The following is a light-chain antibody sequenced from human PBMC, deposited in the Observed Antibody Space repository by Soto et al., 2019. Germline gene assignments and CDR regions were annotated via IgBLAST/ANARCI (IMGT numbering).Light chain of an antibody. V-gene: IGKV1-27*01. CDR2: GAS. J-gene: IGKJ1*01. CDR1: RYIHTH. Sequence: DIQMTQSPSSLSASVLYIVTITFRASRYIHTHLAWYQQKPGHSPRLLVYGASTLQSGVASRFSASGSGTDFILTISRLQSEDVATYYCQTYDKAPWKFGPGTKVDIK. CDR3: QTYDKAPWK.